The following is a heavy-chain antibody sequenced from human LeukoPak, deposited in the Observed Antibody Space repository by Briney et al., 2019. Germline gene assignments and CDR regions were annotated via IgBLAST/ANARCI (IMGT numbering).Heavy chain of an antibody. CDR2: IKSKTDGGTT. CDR1: GFTFSNAW. V-gene: IGHV3-15*01. J-gene: IGHJ4*02. D-gene: IGHD2-2*01. CDR3: TTDGYHYYFDY. Sequence: TTGGSLRLSCAASGFTFSNAWMSWVRQAPGKGLEWVGRIKSKTDGGTTDYAAPVKGGFTISRDDSKNTLYLQMNSLKTEDTAVYYCTTDGYHYYFDYWGQGTLVTVSS.